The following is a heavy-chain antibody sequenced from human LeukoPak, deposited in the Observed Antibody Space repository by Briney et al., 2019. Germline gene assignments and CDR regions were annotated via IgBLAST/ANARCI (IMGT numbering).Heavy chain of an antibody. V-gene: IGHV1-18*01. CDR1: GYTFTSYG. CDR3: ARDMDSSSWVHFYY. J-gene: IGHJ4*02. D-gene: IGHD6-13*01. CDR2: ISAYNGNT. Sequence: ASVKVSCKASGYTFTSYGISWVRQAPGQGLEWMGWISAYNGNTNYAQELQGRVTMTTDTSTSTAYMELRSLRSDDTAVYYCARDMDSSSWVHFYYWGQGTLVTVSS.